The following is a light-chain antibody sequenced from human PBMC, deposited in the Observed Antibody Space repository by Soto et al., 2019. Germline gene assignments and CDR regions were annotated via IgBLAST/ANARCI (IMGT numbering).Light chain of an antibody. V-gene: IGKV1-5*03. CDR3: QQYNSYSLT. J-gene: IGKJ4*01. CDR1: QSISSW. CDR2: KAS. Sequence: DIQMTQSPSTPSASIGDRVTITCRASQSISSWLAWYQQKPGKAPNLLIYKASSLERGVPSRFSGSGSGTEFTLTISSLQPDDVATYYCQQYNSYSLTFGGGTKVEIK.